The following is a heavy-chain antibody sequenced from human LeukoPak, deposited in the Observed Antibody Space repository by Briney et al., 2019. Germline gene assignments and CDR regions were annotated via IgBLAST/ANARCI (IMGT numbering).Heavy chain of an antibody. V-gene: IGHV4-4*07. D-gene: IGHD3-10*01. CDR3: ARDSGTTGEVKFDP. CDR1: GGSISSYY. J-gene: IGHJ5*02. CDR2: IYTSGTI. Sequence: PSETLSLTCTVSGGSISSYYWSWIRPPAGTALEWIGRIYTSGTITYNPSLKSRVTMSVDTSKNQFSLKLSSVTAADTAVYYCARDSGTTGEVKFDPWGQGTLVTVSS.